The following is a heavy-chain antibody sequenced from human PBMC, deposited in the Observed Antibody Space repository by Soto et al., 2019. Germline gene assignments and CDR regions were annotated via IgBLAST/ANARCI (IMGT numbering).Heavy chain of an antibody. D-gene: IGHD3-3*01. CDR3: ARDKDFWSGYRGYYYYGMDV. J-gene: IGHJ6*02. Sequence: ASVKVSCKASGYTFTSYGYAWVRQAPGQGLEWLGGISPNNGAANYAQKFQGRVTMTADESTSTAHMELSSLRSEDTAVYYCARDKDFWSGYRGYYYYGMDVWGQGTTVTVSS. CDR2: ISPNNGAA. CDR1: GYTFTSYG. V-gene: IGHV1-18*01.